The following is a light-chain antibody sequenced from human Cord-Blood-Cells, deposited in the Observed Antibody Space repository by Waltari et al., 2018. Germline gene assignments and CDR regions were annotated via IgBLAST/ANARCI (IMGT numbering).Light chain of an antibody. Sequence: SALTLPASVSGSPGQSITISCTGTSSDVDGYNYVSWYQLHQGKAPKLMSYDLRNQPVGVLNRFCGSKAGNSSSLTISGVQAEDGADYDCISYTGSSTLWVFGAGTMLTVL. CDR3: ISYTGSSTLWV. J-gene: IGLJ3*02. CDR2: DLR. CDR1: SSDVDGYNY. V-gene: IGLV2-14*03.